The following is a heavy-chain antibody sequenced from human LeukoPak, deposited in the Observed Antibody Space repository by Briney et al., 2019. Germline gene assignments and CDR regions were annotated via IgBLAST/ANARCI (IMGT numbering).Heavy chain of an antibody. CDR1: GFTFDDYA. V-gene: IGHV3-9*01. CDR2: ISWNSGSI. Sequence: GRSLRLSCAASGFTFDDYAMHWVRQAPGKGLEWVSGISWNSGSIGYADSVKGRFTISRDNAKNSLYLQMNSLRAEDTALYYCAKDRDWQYGSEASHFDYWGQGTLVTVSS. D-gene: IGHD2-2*01. J-gene: IGHJ4*02. CDR3: AKDRDWQYGSEASHFDY.